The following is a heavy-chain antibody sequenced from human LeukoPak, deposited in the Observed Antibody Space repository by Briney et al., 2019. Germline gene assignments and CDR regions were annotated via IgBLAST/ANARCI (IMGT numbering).Heavy chain of an antibody. Sequence: KPSETLSLTCTVSGGSISSSSYYWGWIRQPAGKGLEWIGRIYTSGSTNYNPSLKSRVTMSVDTSKNQFSLKLSSVTAADTAVYYCARARGLGGSLYYFDYWGQGTLVTVSS. CDR3: ARARGLGGSLYYFDY. J-gene: IGHJ4*02. CDR2: IYTSGST. D-gene: IGHD3-16*01. CDR1: GGSISSSSYY. V-gene: IGHV4-61*02.